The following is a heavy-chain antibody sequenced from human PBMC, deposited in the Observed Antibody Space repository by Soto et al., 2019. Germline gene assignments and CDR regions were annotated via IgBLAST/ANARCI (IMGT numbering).Heavy chain of an antibody. Sequence: QVQLQESGPGLVKPSETLSLTCTVSGGSISSYYWSWIRQPPGKGLEWMGYIYYSGSTNYNPSLKSRVTISVDTSKTQFSLKLSSVTAADTAVYYCARRLTYYYDSSGYYDYWGQGTLVTVSS. CDR2: IYYSGST. CDR1: GGSISSYY. J-gene: IGHJ4*02. CDR3: ARRLTYYYDSSGYYDY. D-gene: IGHD3-22*01. V-gene: IGHV4-59*01.